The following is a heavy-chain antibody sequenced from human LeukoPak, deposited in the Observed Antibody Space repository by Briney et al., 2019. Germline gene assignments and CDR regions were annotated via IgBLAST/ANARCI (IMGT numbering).Heavy chain of an antibody. Sequence: ASVKVSCKASGGTFSSYAISWVRQAPGQGLEWMGGIIPIFGTANYAQKFQGRVTITADESTSTAYMELSSLRSEDTAVYYCAGMATNQEYYFDYWGQGTLVTVSS. V-gene: IGHV1-69*13. D-gene: IGHD5-24*01. CDR1: GGTFSSYA. CDR3: AGMATNQEYYFDY. J-gene: IGHJ4*02. CDR2: IIPIFGTA.